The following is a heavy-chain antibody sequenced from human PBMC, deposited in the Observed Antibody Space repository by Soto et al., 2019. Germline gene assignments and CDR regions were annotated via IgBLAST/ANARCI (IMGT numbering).Heavy chain of an antibody. CDR3: ARVSNGSGSYGY. CDR2: IYYSGST. J-gene: IGHJ4*02. Sequence: EPLSLTCTDSGGCISSYYWSWIRQPPGKGLEWIGYIYYSGSTNYNPSLKSRVTISVDTSKNQFSLNLSSVTAADTAVYYCARVSNGSGSYGYWGQGTLVTGSS. CDR1: GGCISSYY. V-gene: IGHV4-59*01. D-gene: IGHD3-10*01.